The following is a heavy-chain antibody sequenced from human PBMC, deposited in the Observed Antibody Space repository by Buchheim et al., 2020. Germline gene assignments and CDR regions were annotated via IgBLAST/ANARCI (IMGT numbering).Heavy chain of an antibody. Sequence: QVQLVESGGGVVQPGRSLRLSCAASGFTFSSYAMHWVRQAPGKGLEWVAVISYDGSNKYYADSVKGRFTISRVNSKNTLYLQMNSLRAEDTAVYYCARDKGSSGTSDFDYWGQGTL. CDR2: ISYDGSNK. CDR1: GFTFSSYA. J-gene: IGHJ4*02. CDR3: ARDKGSSGTSDFDY. V-gene: IGHV3-30-3*01. D-gene: IGHD6-19*01.